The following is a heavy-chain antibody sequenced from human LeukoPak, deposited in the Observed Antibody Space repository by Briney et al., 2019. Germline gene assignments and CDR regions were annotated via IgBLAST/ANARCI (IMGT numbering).Heavy chain of an antibody. CDR1: GFTFSSYA. CDR2: ISYDGSNK. Sequence: RGSLRLSCAASGFTFSSYAMHWVRQAPGKGLEWVAVISYDGSNKYYADSVKGRFTISRDDSKNTLYLQMNSLNTEDTAVYYCPRDYPYFDYWGQGTLVTVSS. V-gene: IGHV3-30-3*01. CDR3: PRDYPYFDY. J-gene: IGHJ4*02.